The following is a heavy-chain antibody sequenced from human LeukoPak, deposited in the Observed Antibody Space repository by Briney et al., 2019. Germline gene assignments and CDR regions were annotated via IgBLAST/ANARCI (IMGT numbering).Heavy chain of an antibody. Sequence: PGGSLRLSCAASGFTFDDYAMHWVRQAPGKGLEWVSLISWDGGSTYYTDALKGRFTISRDNSKNSLYLQMKSLRAEDTALYYCAKDKGRGYSYSGFDYWGQGTLVTVSS. D-gene: IGHD5-18*01. V-gene: IGHV3-43D*03. J-gene: IGHJ4*02. CDR3: AKDKGRGYSYSGFDY. CDR1: GFTFDDYA. CDR2: ISWDGGST.